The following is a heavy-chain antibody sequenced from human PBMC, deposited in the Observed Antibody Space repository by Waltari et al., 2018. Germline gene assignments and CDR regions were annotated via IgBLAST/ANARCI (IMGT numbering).Heavy chain of an antibody. CDR2: VYYTGST. V-gene: IGHV4-59*01. Sequence: QVQLQESGPGLVKPSETLSLTCTVSGGSISNYYWSWLRQPPGKGLEWMGFVYYTGSTNYNPSLKSRVTISVDTSKSQFSLKLSSVTAADTAVYYCARAGYSYGTGYFFDSWGQGTLVTVSS. D-gene: IGHD5-18*01. CDR1: GGSISNYY. CDR3: ARAGYSYGTGYFFDS. J-gene: IGHJ4*02.